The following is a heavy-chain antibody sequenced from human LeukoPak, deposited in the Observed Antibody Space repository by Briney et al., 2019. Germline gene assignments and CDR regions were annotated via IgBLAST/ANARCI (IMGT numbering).Heavy chain of an antibody. CDR2: ITTGSTYM. CDR1: GFTFSIYG. V-gene: IGHV3-21*01. CDR3: YYMDV. J-gene: IGHJ6*03. Sequence: GGSLRLSCAASGFTFSIYGMHWVRQAPGKGLEWVSSITTGSTYMYYADSVRGRFTISRDNAKNSLYLQMSSLRADDTAVYYYYYMDVWGKGTMVTVSS.